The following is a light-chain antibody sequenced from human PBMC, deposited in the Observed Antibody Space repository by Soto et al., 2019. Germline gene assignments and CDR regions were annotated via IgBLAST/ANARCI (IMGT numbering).Light chain of an antibody. CDR3: QRNYGSPPWT. V-gene: IGKV1-39*01. Sequence: DIQMTQSPSSLSASVGDRVTITCRASQTISIFLNWYQQKPGKAPKLLIYDASTLQGGVPSRFSGSGSGTGFTLTISRLHPEDFATYYCQRNYGSPPWTFGQGTKVEIK. CDR1: QTISIF. CDR2: DAS. J-gene: IGKJ1*01.